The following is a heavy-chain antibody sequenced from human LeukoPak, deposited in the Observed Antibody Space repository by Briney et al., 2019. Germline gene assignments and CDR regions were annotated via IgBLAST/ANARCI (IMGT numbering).Heavy chain of an antibody. CDR2: ISGSGGST. CDR3: AKNGEVLSWFDP. J-gene: IGHJ5*02. D-gene: IGHD3-10*01. Sequence: PGGSLRLSCAASGFTFTSYAMSWVRQAPGKGLEWVSTISGSGGSTYYADSVKGRFTISRDNSKNTLYLQMNSLRAEDTAVYSRAKNGEVLSWFDPWGQGTLVTVSS. CDR1: GFTFTSYA. V-gene: IGHV3-23*01.